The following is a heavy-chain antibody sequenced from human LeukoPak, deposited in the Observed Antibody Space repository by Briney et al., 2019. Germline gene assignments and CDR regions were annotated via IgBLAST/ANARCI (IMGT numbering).Heavy chain of an antibody. D-gene: IGHD2-15*01. J-gene: IGHJ5*02. CDR2: IIPIFGTA. CDR1: GGTFISYA. V-gene: IGHV1-69*05. CDR3: ASVVVVAATSAWFDP. Sequence: GASVKVSCKASGGTFISYAISWVRQAPAQGLEWMGGIIPIFGTANYAQKFQGRVTITTDESTSTAYMELSSLRSEDTAVYYCASVVVVAATSAWFDPWGQGTLVTVSS.